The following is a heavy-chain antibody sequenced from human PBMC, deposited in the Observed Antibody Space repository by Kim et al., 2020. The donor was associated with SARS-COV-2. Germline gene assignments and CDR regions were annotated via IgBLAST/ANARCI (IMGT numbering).Heavy chain of an antibody. CDR3: AREIYSNYGDNWFDP. J-gene: IGHJ5*02. CDR2: FNTNTGNP. V-gene: IGHV7-4-1*02. Sequence: ASVKVSCKASGYTFTSYAMNWVRQAPGQGLEWMGWFNTNTGNPTYAQGFTGRFVFSLDTSVSTAYLQISSLKAEDTAVYYCAREIYSNYGDNWFDPWGQGTLVTVSS. CDR1: GYTFTSYA. D-gene: IGHD4-4*01.